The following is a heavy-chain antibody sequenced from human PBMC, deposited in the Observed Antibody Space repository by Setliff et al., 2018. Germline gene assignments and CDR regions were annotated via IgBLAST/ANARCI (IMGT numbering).Heavy chain of an antibody. CDR3: ARGPGYCSSTSCYDPDYYYYYMDV. CDR2: MYPNSGNT. J-gene: IGHJ6*03. V-gene: IGHV1-8*02. Sequence: ASVKVSCKASGYTFTSYDINWVRQATGQGLEWMGWMYPNSGNTGYAQKFQGRVTMTRNTSISTAYMELSSLRSEDTAVYYCARGPGYCSSTSCYDPDYYYYYMDVWGKGTTVTVSS. D-gene: IGHD2-2*01. CDR1: GYTFTSYD.